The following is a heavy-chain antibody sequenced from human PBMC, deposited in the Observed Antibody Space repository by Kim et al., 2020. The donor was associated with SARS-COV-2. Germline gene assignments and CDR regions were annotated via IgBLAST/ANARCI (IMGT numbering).Heavy chain of an antibody. D-gene: IGHD6-6*01. CDR1: GDSVSSNSAA. V-gene: IGHV6-1*01. Sequence: SQTLSLTRAISGDSVSSNSAAWNWIRQSPSRGLEWLGRTYYRSKWYNDYAVSVKSRITINPDTSKNQFSLQLNSVTPEDTAVYYCARDSGIAARQPMGNWFDPWGQGTLVTVSS. CDR2: TYYRSKWYN. J-gene: IGHJ5*02. CDR3: ARDSGIAARQPMGNWFDP.